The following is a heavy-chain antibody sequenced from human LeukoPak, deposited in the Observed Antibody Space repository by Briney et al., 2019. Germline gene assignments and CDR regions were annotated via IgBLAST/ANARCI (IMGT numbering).Heavy chain of an antibody. CDR3: ARVRILRYFDWLSRPDAFDI. D-gene: IGHD3-9*01. V-gene: IGHV1-46*01. CDR1: GYTFTSYY. Sequence: ASVKVSCTASGYTFTSYYMHWVRQAPGQGLEWMGIINPSGGSTSYAQKFQGRVTMTRNTSISTAYMELSSLRSEDTAVYYCARVRILRYFDWLSRPDAFDIWGQGTMVTVSS. J-gene: IGHJ3*02. CDR2: INPSGGST.